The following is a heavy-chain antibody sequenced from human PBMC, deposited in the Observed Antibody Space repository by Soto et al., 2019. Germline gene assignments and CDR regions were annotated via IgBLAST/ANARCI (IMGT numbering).Heavy chain of an antibody. CDR1: GGSTSSDNY. J-gene: IGHJ4*02. V-gene: IGHV4-30-4*01. CDR3: AREGGESSDGLYYFDS. CDR2: IYYSGNT. D-gene: IGHD3-16*01. Sequence: QVQLQESGPGLVKPSQTLSLTCTVSGGSTSSDNYWSWIRQPPGKGLEWIGHIYYSGNTDYNPSLKSRLAISIDTSTNQFSLKLSSVTAADPAVYFCAREGGESSDGLYYFDSWGQGSLVTVSS.